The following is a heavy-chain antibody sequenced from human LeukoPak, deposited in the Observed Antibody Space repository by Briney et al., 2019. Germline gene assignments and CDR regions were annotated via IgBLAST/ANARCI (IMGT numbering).Heavy chain of an antibody. CDR3: ARIVVVTAILNWFDP. D-gene: IGHD2-21*02. J-gene: IGHJ5*02. CDR2: ISNSSSYI. Sequence: GGSLRLSCAASGFTFSSYSMHWVRQAPGKGLEWVSSISNSSSYIFYADSMKGRFTISRDNSKNTLYLQMNSLRAEDTAVYYCARIVVVTAILNWFDPWGQGTLVTVSS. CDR1: GFTFSSYS. V-gene: IGHV3-21*04.